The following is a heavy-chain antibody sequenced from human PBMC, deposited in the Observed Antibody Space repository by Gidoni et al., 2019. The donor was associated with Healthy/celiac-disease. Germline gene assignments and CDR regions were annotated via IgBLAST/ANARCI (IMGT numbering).Heavy chain of an antibody. Sequence: EVQLLASGGGLVQPGGSLRLSCAASGFTFSRYAMSWVRQAPGKGLEWVSAISGSGGSTYYADSVKGRFTISRDNSKNTLYLQMNSLRAEDTAVYYCAKVGRLLWFGELLDAFDIWGQGTMVTVSS. CDR3: AKVGRLLWFGELLDAFDI. V-gene: IGHV3-23*01. CDR1: GFTFSRYA. CDR2: ISGSGGST. J-gene: IGHJ3*02. D-gene: IGHD3-10*01.